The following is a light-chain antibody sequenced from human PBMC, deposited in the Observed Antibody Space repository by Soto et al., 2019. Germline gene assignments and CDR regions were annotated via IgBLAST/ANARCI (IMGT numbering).Light chain of an antibody. CDR3: SSYTSRSTPV. J-gene: IGLJ2*01. CDR2: EVS. V-gene: IGLV2-14*01. Sequence: QSALTQPASVSGSPGQSITISCTGTNNDVGGYNYVSWYQQLPGKAPKLMIYEVSNRPSGVSNRFSGSKSGNTASLTISELQAEDEADYYCSSYTSRSTPVFGGGTKLTVL. CDR1: NNDVGGYNY.